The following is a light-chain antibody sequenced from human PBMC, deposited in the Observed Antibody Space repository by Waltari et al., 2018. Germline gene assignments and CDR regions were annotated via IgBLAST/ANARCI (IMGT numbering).Light chain of an antibody. V-gene: IGLV2-14*01. CDR2: DVS. CDR1: SSDVGGYNY. J-gene: IGLJ3*02. Sequence: QSALTQPASVSGSPGQSITISCTGTSSDVGGYNYVSWYQQHPGKAPKLMIYDVSKGPSGVSNRFSASTSGNTASLTSSALQAEDGADYSGSSYTCSSTWVFGGGTKLPVL. CDR3: SSYTCSSTWV.